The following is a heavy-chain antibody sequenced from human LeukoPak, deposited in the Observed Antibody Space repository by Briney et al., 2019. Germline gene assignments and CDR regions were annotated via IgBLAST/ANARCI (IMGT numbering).Heavy chain of an antibody. V-gene: IGHV4-38-2*02. CDR3: AREGDIVGATIDS. CDR1: GFSISSGCY. Sequence: PSQTLSLTCTVSGFSISSGCYWGWIRQPPGKRLEWIGSISHSGTTYYNPSLMSRVTISLHMSKNQFSLRLTSVTAADTAVYYCAREGDIVGATIDSWGQGTLVTVSS. J-gene: IGHJ4*02. CDR2: ISHSGTT. D-gene: IGHD1-26*01.